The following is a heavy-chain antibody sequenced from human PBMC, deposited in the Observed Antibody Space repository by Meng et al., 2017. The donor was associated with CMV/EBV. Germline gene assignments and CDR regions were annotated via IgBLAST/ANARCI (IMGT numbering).Heavy chain of an antibody. D-gene: IGHD2-2*01. Sequence: VRLQEPGPGLVKPSQTLSLTCTVSGGSISSGDYYWSWIRQPPGKGLEWIGCIYYSGSTYYNPSLKSRVTISVDTSKNQFSLKLSSVTAADTAVYYCARVGRTSCYDYWGQGTLVTVLL. CDR1: GGSISSGDYY. V-gene: IGHV4-30-4*08. CDR2: IYYSGST. J-gene: IGHJ4*02. CDR3: ARVGRTSCYDY.